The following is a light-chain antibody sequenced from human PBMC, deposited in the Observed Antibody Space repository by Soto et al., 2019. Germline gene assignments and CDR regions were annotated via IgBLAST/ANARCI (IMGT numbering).Light chain of an antibody. J-gene: IGKJ1*01. CDR2: DAS. CDR1: QSISTY. CDR3: QHRSNWWT. V-gene: IGKV3-11*01. Sequence: EIVLTQSPATLSLSPGERATLSCRASQSISTYLAWYQQKAGQAPRLLIYDASNRATGIPARFSGSGSGTDFTLTISSLDPDDFAVYYCQHRSNWWTFGQGTKVEIK.